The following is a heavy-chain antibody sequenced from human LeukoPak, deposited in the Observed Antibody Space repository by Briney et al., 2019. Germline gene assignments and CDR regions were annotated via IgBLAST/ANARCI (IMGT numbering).Heavy chain of an antibody. Sequence: ASVKVSCKTSGYTFTRYGISWVRQAPGQGLEGMGWMSAYEGNTKYAQKVQGRVSMTTDTSTSTAYMELRSLRSDDTAVYYCARDNTIIPAEIADYWGQGTQVTVSS. CDR1: GYTFTRYG. J-gene: IGHJ4*02. CDR3: ARDNTIIPAEIADY. V-gene: IGHV1-18*01. CDR2: MSAYEGNT. D-gene: IGHD2-2*01.